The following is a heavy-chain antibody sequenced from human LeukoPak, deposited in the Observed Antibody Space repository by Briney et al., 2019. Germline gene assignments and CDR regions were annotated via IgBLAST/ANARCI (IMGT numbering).Heavy chain of an antibody. CDR2: IYSGGGT. Sequence: GGSLRLSCAASGFTFSSYAMSWVRQAPGKGLEWVSVIYSGGGTYYADSVKGRFTISRDNSKNTLYLQMNSLRAEDTAVYYCAGAGFCSGGSCYLIYWGQGTLVTVSS. V-gene: IGHV3-66*01. CDR3: AGAGFCSGGSCYLIY. J-gene: IGHJ4*02. D-gene: IGHD2-15*01. CDR1: GFTFSSYA.